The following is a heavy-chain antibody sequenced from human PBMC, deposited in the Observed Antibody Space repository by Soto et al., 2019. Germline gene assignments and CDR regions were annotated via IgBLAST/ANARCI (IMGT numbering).Heavy chain of an antibody. CDR3: ARVYDSSGYYVFWFDP. D-gene: IGHD3-22*01. CDR1: GGSISSGGYY. V-gene: IGHV4-31*03. J-gene: IGHJ5*02. CDR2: IYYSGST. Sequence: PSETLSLTCTVSGGSISSGGYYWSWIRQHPGKGLEWIGYIYYSGSTYYNPSLKSRVTISVDTSKNQFSLKLSSVTAVDTAVYYCARVYDSSGYYVFWFDPWGQGTLVTVS.